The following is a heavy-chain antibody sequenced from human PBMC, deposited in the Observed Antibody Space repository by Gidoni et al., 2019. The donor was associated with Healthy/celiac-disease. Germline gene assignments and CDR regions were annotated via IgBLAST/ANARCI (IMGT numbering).Heavy chain of an antibody. CDR3: ARGRRNSHWFDP. CDR2: INHSGST. CDR1: GGSFSGYY. D-gene: IGHD1-7*01. V-gene: IGHV4-34*01. J-gene: IGHJ5*02. Sequence: QVQPQQWGAGLLKPSATLSLTCAGSGGSFSGYYWSWIRQPPGKGLEWIGEINHSGSTNYNPSLKSRVTISVDTSKNQFSLKLSSVTAADTAVYYCARGRRNSHWFDPWGQGTLVTVSS.